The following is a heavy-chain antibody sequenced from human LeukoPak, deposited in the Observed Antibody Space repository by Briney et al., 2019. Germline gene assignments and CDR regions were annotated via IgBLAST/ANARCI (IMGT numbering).Heavy chain of an antibody. CDR3: AKDLGKMDTAMVAFQLEGFIDY. V-gene: IGHV3-30*02. Sequence: PGGSLRLSCAASGFTFSSYGMHWVRQAPGKGLEWVAFIRYDGSNKYYADSVKGRFTISRDNSKNTLYLQMSGLRAEDTAVYYCAKDLGKMDTAMVAFQLEGFIDYWGQGTLVTVSS. D-gene: IGHD5-18*01. CDR1: GFTFSSYG. J-gene: IGHJ4*02. CDR2: IRYDGSNK.